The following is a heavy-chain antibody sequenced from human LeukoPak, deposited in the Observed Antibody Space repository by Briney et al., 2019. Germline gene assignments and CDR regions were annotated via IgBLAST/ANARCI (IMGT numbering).Heavy chain of an antibody. CDR1: GYTFTGYY. CDR2: INPNSGGT. D-gene: IGHD4-17*01. J-gene: IGHJ4*02. CDR3: ARSLRYGDYKTFDY. Sequence: ASVKVSCKASGYTFTGYYMHWVRQAPGQGLEWMGWINPNSGGTSYAQKFQGRVTMTRDTSISTAYMELSRLRSDDTAVYYCARSLRYGDYKTFDYWGQGTLVTVSS. V-gene: IGHV1-2*02.